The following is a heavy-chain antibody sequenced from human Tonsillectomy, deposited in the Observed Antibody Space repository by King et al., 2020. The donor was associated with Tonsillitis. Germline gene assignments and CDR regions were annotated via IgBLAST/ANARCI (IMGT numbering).Heavy chain of an antibody. J-gene: IGHJ2*01. CDR3: ARESTVHLGGTSGHWYFDL. Sequence: QLQESGPGLVKPSETLSLTCTVSGGSISGYYWSWIRQPAGRGLEWIGRIYTSGSTNYNTSLESRVTMSVDTSKNQFSLKLSSVTAADPAVYYCARESTVHLGGTSGHWYFDLWGRGTLVSVSS. V-gene: IGHV4-4*07. CDR1: GGSISGYY. CDR2: IYTSGST. D-gene: IGHD1-26*01.